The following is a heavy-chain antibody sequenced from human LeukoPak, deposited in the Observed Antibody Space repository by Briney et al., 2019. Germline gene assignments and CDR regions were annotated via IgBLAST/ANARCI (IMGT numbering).Heavy chain of an antibody. J-gene: IGHJ4*02. Sequence: GRSLRLSCAASGFSFSSYSMHWVRQAPGKGLEWVSSISSSSSYIYYADSVKGRFTISRDNAKNSLYLQMNSLRAEDTAVYYCARGLPIAVAGSRQAPDYWGQGTLVAVSS. V-gene: IGHV3-21*01. CDR1: GFSFSSYS. CDR2: ISSSSSYI. CDR3: ARGLPIAVAGSRQAPDY. D-gene: IGHD6-19*01.